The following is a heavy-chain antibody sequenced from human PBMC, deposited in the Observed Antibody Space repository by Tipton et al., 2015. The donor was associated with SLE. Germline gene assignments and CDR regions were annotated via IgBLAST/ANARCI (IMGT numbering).Heavy chain of an antibody. J-gene: IGHJ6*02. CDR3: ARRPFYAGMNV. D-gene: IGHD2/OR15-2a*01. CDR2: VSSSGAA. CDR1: GDSISATNYF. V-gene: IGHV4-39*02. Sequence: TLSLTCTASGDSISATNYFWVWIRQSPEMLLEWIGGVSSSGAAYYNPSLRSRLTISADTSANVFSLRMTSVTDADTAVYYCARRPFYAGMNVWGHRSKVPIS.